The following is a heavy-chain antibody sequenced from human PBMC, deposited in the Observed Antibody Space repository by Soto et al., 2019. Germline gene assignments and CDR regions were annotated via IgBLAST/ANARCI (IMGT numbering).Heavy chain of an antibody. D-gene: IGHD4-17*01. J-gene: IGHJ4*02. CDR1: GFNFSSYG. V-gene: IGHV3-33*01. Sequence: PGGSLRLSCTAAGFNFSSYGMHWVRQAPGKGLEWVAVIWYDGSNKYYADSVKGRFTISRDNSKNTLYLQMNSLRAEDTAVYYCARLTTVALYFDYWGQGTLVTVSS. CDR2: IWYDGSNK. CDR3: ARLTTVALYFDY.